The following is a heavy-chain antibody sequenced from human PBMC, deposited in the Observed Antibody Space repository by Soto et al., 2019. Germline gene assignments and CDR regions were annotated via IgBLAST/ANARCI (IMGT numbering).Heavy chain of an antibody. CDR1: GFTFSSYG. CDR3: AKDLVGWFGEFDDAFDI. D-gene: IGHD3-10*01. Sequence: GGSLRLSCAASGFTFSSYGMHWVRQAPGKGLEWVAVISYDGSNKYYADSVKGRFTISRDNSKNTLYLQMNSLRAEDTAVYYCAKDLVGWFGEFDDAFDISGQGTMVTVSS. CDR2: ISYDGSNK. V-gene: IGHV3-30*18. J-gene: IGHJ3*02.